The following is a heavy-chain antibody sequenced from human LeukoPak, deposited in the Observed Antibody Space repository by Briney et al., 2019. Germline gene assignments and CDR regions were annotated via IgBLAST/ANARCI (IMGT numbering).Heavy chain of an antibody. D-gene: IGHD2-2*03. V-gene: IGHV4-4*07. Sequence: SETLSLTCTVSGGPISSYYWSWLRQPAGKGLEWIGRIYTSGSTNYNPSLKSRVTVSVDTSKNQFSLKLSSVTAAGRGVYYCARDGSYSYYMYVWGKGTRSPSP. CDR2: IYTSGST. J-gene: IGHJ6*03. CDR1: GGPISSYY. CDR3: ARDGSYSYYMYV.